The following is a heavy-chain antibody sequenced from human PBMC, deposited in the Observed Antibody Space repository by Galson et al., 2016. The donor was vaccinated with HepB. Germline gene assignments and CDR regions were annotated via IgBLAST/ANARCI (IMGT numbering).Heavy chain of an antibody. CDR2: ISSVGRTT. CDR1: GFTFSDYY. J-gene: IGHJ4*02. Sequence: SLRLSCAASGFTFSDYYMSWIRQAPGKGLEWVSYISSVGRTTYYADSVKGRFTISRDNAKNSLYLQITSLRAEDTAVYYCARDGVTTVTTANYYFDYWGQGTLVTVSS. V-gene: IGHV3-11*04. CDR3: ARDGVTTVTTANYYFDY. D-gene: IGHD4-17*01.